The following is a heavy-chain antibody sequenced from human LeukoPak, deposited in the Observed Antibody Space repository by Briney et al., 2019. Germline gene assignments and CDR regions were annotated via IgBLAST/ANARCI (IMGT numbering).Heavy chain of an antibody. D-gene: IGHD4-17*01. CDR1: GYSFSAYY. CDR3: AREIYGRFDF. V-gene: IGHV1-18*04. CDR2: INPYNGNT. J-gene: IGHJ4*02. Sequence: GASVKVSCKASGYSFSAYYVHWVRQAPGQGLECMGWINPYNGNTNYAQKFQGRVTLTTGTSTSTAYMELRSVRSDDSAMYFCAREIYGRFDFWGQGTLVTVSS.